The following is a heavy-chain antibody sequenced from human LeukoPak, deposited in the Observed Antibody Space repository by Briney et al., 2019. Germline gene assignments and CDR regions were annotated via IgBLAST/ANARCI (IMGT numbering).Heavy chain of an antibody. Sequence: PGGSLRLSCAASGFTFADYTMHRVRQPPRKELEWFSLISWDGGSTYYVDSVKGRFTISRDNSKNSLYLQMNSLRTEDTALYYCAATDFWSGPRNNYMDVWGKGTTVTVSS. CDR2: ISWDGGST. CDR3: AATDFWSGPRNNYMDV. D-gene: IGHD3-3*01. V-gene: IGHV3-43*01. CDR1: GFTFADYT. J-gene: IGHJ6*03.